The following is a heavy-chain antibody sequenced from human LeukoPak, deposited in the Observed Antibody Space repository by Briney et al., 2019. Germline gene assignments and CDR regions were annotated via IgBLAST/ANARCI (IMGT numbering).Heavy chain of an antibody. CDR2: IYSGGST. J-gene: IGHJ4*02. D-gene: IGHD1-1*01. V-gene: IGHV3-66*02. CDR3: ATYPYRGTTDY. CDR1: GFTVSSNY. Sequence: GGSLRLSCAASGFTVSSNYMSWVRQAPGEGLEWVSVIYSGGSTYYADSVKGRFTISRDNSKNTLYLQMNSLRAEDTAVYYCATYPYRGTTDYWGQGTLVTVSS.